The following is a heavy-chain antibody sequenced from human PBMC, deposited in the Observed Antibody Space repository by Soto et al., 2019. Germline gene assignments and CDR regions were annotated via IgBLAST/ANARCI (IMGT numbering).Heavy chain of an antibody. Sequence: QVQLQESGPGLVKPSQTLSLTCTVSGGSISSGGYYWSWIRQHPGKGLEWIGYIYYSGSTYYNPSHKGRVTISVDTSKNQFSLKLSSVTAADTAVYYCARRGGGEDQFDYWGQGTLVTVSS. V-gene: IGHV4-31*03. CDR2: IYYSGST. J-gene: IGHJ4*02. CDR1: GGSISSGGYY. CDR3: ARRGGGEDQFDY. D-gene: IGHD2-2*01.